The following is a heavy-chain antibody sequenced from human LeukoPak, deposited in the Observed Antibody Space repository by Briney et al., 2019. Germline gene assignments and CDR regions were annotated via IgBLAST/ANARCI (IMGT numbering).Heavy chain of an antibody. D-gene: IGHD4-17*01. Sequence: ASVKVSCKVSGYTLTELSMHWARQAPGKGLEWMGGFDPEDGETIYAQKLQGRVTMTEHTSTDTAYMALSSLRSEDTAVYYCATVYGDYAWPYDAFDIWDQGTMVTVSS. V-gene: IGHV1-24*01. CDR1: GYTLTELS. CDR3: ATVYGDYAWPYDAFDI. J-gene: IGHJ3*02. CDR2: FDPEDGET.